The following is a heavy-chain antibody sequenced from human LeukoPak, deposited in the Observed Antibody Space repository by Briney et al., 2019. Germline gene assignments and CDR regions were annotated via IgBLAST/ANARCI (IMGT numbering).Heavy chain of an antibody. CDR1: GGFISSYY. CDR3: TRDIVLPTAYWYFDL. Sequence: SETLSLTCSVSGGFISSYYWSWIRQPAGKGLEWIGRIYSSGTTNYSPSLKSRVTMSVDTSKNQFSLRLSSVTAADTAVYFCTRDIVLPTAYWYFDLWGRGALVTVSS. J-gene: IGHJ2*01. V-gene: IGHV4-4*07. D-gene: IGHD2-2*01. CDR2: IYSSGTT.